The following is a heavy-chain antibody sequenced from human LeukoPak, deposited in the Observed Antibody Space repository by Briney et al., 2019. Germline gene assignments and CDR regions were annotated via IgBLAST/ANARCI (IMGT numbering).Heavy chain of an antibody. CDR2: INHSGST. Sequence: PSETLSLTCAVYGGSFSGYYWSWIRPPPGKGLEWIGEINHSGSTNYNPSLKSRVTISVDTSKNQFSLKLSSVTAADTAVYYCARRDSSSLGAFDIWGQGTMVTVSS. J-gene: IGHJ3*02. D-gene: IGHD6-6*01. CDR3: ARRDSSSLGAFDI. CDR1: GGSFSGYY. V-gene: IGHV4-34*01.